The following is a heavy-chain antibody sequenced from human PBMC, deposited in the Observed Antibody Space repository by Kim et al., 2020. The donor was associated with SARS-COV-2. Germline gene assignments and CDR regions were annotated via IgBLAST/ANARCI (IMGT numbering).Heavy chain of an antibody. D-gene: IGHD6-13*01. CDR3: AKEDRSSSLCYYFGMDV. Sequence: GGSLRLSCAASGFTFSSYAMSWVRQAPGKGLEWVSAISGSGGSTYYADSVKGRFTISRDNSKNTLYLQMNSLRAEDTAVYYCAKEDRSSSLCYYFGMDVWGQGTTVTVSS. V-gene: IGHV3-23*01. J-gene: IGHJ6*02. CDR2: ISGSGGST. CDR1: GFTFSSYA.